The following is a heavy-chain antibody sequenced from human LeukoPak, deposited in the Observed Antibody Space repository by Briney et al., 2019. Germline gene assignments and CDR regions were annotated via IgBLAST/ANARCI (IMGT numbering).Heavy chain of an antibody. Sequence: GGSLRLSCAASGFTISNSAMTWVRHAPGKGLDWVSIITDNGAHTFYADSVKGRFTISRDTSENTLYLQMNSLRADDTAVYYCATVGGSCSSSNCFAYFAYWGQGTLLTVSS. D-gene: IGHD2-2*01. CDR1: GFTISNSA. CDR2: ITDNGAHT. V-gene: IGHV3-23*01. CDR3: ATVGGSCSSSNCFAYFAY. J-gene: IGHJ4*02.